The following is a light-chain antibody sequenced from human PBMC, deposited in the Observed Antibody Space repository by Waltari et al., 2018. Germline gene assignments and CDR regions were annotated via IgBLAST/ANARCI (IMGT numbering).Light chain of an antibody. Sequence: ETVMTQSPGTLSVSPGERASLSCRASQSVNSNLAWYQHKPGQPPSLLIFGASTRATGIPARFSGSGSGTEFTLTICGLQSEDVATYYCQQYNNWPGTFGGGTKVEIK. CDR2: GAS. CDR1: QSVNSN. CDR3: QQYNNWPGT. J-gene: IGKJ4*01. V-gene: IGKV3-15*01.